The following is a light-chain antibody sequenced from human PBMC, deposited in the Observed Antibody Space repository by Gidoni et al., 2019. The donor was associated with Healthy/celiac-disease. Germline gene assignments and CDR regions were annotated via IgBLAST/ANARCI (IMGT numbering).Light chain of an antibody. CDR1: SGSIASNY. CDR3: QSYDSSNHWV. J-gene: IGLJ3*02. CDR2: ADN. V-gene: IGLV6-57*04. Sequence: NFMLTQPHSVSESPGKTVTISCTRSSGSIASNYVQWYQQRPGSAPTTVVYADNHRPSGVPDRFSGSIDSSSNSASLTISGLKTEDEADYYCQSYDSSNHWVYGGGTKLPVL.